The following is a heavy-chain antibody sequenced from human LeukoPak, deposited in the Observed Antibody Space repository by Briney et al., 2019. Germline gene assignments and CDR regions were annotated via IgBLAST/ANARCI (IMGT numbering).Heavy chain of an antibody. J-gene: IGHJ4*02. CDR3: ANFDRRRGYSYGQFDY. CDR1: GDSISSYY. CDR2: IYYTGNT. V-gene: IGHV4-59*01. Sequence: SETLSLTCTVSGDSISSYYWTWIRQPPGKGLEWIGYIYYTGNTNYSPSFKSRVTISVDTSKNQFSLKLSSVTAADTAVYYCANFDRRRGYSYGQFDYWGQGTLVTVSS. D-gene: IGHD5-18*01.